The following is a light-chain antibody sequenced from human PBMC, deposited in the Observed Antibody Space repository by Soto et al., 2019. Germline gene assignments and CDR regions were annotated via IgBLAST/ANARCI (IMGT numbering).Light chain of an antibody. CDR3: SSYTSSATLYV. CDR1: GSDVGGYNY. V-gene: IGLV2-14*01. Sequence: QSALTQPASVSGSPGQSITISCTGTGSDVGGYNYVSWYQHHPGKAPKLMIYDVTNLPSGVSDRFSGSKSGNTASLTISGLQAEDEADYYCSSYTSSATLYVFGTGTKLTVL. J-gene: IGLJ1*01. CDR2: DVT.